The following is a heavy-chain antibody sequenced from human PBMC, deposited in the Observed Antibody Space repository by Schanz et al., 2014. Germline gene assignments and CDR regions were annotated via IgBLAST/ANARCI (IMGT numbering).Heavy chain of an antibody. CDR3: ARGRSLGWCDY. CDR2: IFGGGST. J-gene: IGHJ4*02. D-gene: IGHD2-21*01. Sequence: EVQLVESGGGLVQPGGSLRLSCAASGFTVSSKYMNWVRQAPGKGPEWVSVIFGGGSTYYADSVKGRFTISRDNSKNSLYLQMHSLRAEDTAVYYCARGRSLGWCDYWGQGTLVTVSS. CDR1: GFTVSSKY. V-gene: IGHV3-66*01.